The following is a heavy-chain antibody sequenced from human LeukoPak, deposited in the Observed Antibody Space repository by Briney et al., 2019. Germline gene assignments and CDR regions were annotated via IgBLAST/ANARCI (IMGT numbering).Heavy chain of an antibody. J-gene: IGHJ4*02. CDR3: ARDAGSLDRGYCSSTSCYPPASFDY. Sequence: GGSLRLSCAASGFTFSSYSMNWVRQAPGKGLEWVSYISSSSSYIYYADSVKGRFTISRDNAKNSLYLQMNSLRAEDTAVYYCARDAGSLDRGYCSSTSCYPPASFDYWGQGTLVTVSS. V-gene: IGHV3-21*01. CDR1: GFTFSSYS. D-gene: IGHD2-2*03. CDR2: ISSSSSYI.